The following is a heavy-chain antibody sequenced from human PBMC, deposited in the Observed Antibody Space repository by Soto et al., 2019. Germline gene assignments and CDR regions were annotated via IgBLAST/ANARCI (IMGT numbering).Heavy chain of an antibody. CDR3: AKEPNGDYVGAFDI. J-gene: IGHJ3*02. CDR1: GFTFRGYA. D-gene: IGHD4-17*01. V-gene: IGHV3-23*01. Sequence: EVQLLESGGGLVQPGGSLRLSCAASGFTFRGYAMSWVRQAPGKGPEWVSSISAAGGSTYYADSVKGRFTSSRDNSRATVFLQRHSLRAEDTALYYCAKEPNGDYVGAFDIWGQGTVVTVSS. CDR2: ISAAGGST.